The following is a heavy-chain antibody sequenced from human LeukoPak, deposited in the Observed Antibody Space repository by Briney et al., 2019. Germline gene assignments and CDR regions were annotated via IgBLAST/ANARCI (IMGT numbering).Heavy chain of an antibody. V-gene: IGHV4-34*01. D-gene: IGHD3-10*01. CDR1: GGSFSGNN. CDR2: INHSGAT. Sequence: SEILSLTCAVYGGSFSGNNWNWIRQPPGKGLEWIGEINHSGATKYNPSLKSRLTISVDPSKNQFSLKLKSVTAADTAVYYCARGLGYYGSGSYQNWFDPWGQGTLVTVSS. J-gene: IGHJ5*02. CDR3: ARGLGYYGSGSYQNWFDP.